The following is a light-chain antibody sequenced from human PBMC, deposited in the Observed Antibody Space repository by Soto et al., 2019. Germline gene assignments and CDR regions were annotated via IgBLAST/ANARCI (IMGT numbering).Light chain of an antibody. J-gene: IGKJ5*01. V-gene: IGKV1-5*03. CDR2: KAS. CDR3: QQYSSYSIT. Sequence: DIQITHSPSSVSSSVLDIVTITCLASQDIGGRLSWYQQKPGRAPKLLIYKASSLESGVPSRFSGSGSGTEFTLTISALQPDDFATYYCQQYSSYSITFGQGTRLEIK. CDR1: QDIGGR.